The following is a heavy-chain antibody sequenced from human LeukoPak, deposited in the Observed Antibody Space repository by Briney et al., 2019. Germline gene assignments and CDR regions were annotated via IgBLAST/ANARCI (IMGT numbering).Heavy chain of an antibody. CDR2: IKQDGSEK. Sequence: GGSLRLSCAASGFTFSNYWMSCVRQAPGKGLEWVANIKQDGSEKYYVDSVKGRCTISRDNAKNSLYLQMNSLRAEDTAVYYCAREKDGDGYNSLGDWGQGTLVTVSS. V-gene: IGHV3-7*01. CDR1: GFTFSNYW. J-gene: IGHJ4*02. CDR3: AREKDGDGYNSLGD. D-gene: IGHD5-24*01.